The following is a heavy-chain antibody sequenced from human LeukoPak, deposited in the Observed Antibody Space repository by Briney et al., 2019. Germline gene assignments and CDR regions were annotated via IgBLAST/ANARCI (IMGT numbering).Heavy chain of an antibody. J-gene: IGHJ4*02. D-gene: IGHD1-1*01. CDR1: DFTFSSYW. CDR2: IDTDGSTT. CDR3: ARGGLEPVDY. V-gene: IGHV3-74*01. Sequence: GGSLRFSCAASDFTFSSYWMHWVRQAPGKGLVWVSRIDTDGSTTSYADSVKGRFTISRDNAKNTLYLQMNSLRAEDTAVYYCARGGLEPVDYWGQGTLVTVSS.